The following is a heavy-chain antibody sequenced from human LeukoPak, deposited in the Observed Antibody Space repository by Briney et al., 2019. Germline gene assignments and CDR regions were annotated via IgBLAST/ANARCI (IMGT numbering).Heavy chain of an antibody. J-gene: IGHJ4*02. CDR3: ARDEDTAMGGDMDY. V-gene: IGHV3-48*02. CDR1: GFTFSSYS. CDR2: ISSSSSTI. D-gene: IGHD5-18*01. Sequence: PGGSLRLSCAAYGFTFSSYSMNWVRQAPGKGLEWVSYISSSSSTIYYADSVKGRFTISRDNAKNSLYLQMNSLRDEDTAVYYCARDEDTAMGGDMDYWGQGTLVTVSS.